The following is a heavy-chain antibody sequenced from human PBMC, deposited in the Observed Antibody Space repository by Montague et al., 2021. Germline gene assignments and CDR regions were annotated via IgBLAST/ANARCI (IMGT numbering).Heavy chain of an antibody. J-gene: IGHJ1*01. CDR3: VKKLENYYDSSGYDS. Sequence: SLRLSCAASGFTFSMYGMHWVRQAPGKGLEWVALISYDGSEKEYADSVKGRFTISRESSNNKLFLQMDDLRTEDTAVYYCVKKLENYYDSSGYDSWGPGTLVTVSS. CDR2: ISYDGSEK. V-gene: IGHV3-30*18. CDR1: GFTFSMYG. D-gene: IGHD3-22*01.